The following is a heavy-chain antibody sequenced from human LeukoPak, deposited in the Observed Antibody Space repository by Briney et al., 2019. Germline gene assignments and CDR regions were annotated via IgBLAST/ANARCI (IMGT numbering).Heavy chain of an antibody. J-gene: IGHJ3*02. Sequence: GAPVTVSCKSSGYTFTSYGISWVRQAPGQGLEWMGWISAYNGNTNYAQKLQGRVTMTTDTSTSTAYMELRSLRSVDTAVYYCAIGYSYAEDAFDIWGQGTMVTVSS. D-gene: IGHD5-18*01. CDR1: GYTFTSYG. V-gene: IGHV1-18*01. CDR2: ISAYNGNT. CDR3: AIGYSYAEDAFDI.